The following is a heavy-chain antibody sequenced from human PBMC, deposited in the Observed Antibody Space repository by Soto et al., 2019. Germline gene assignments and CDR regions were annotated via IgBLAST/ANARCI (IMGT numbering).Heavy chain of an antibody. V-gene: IGHV3-23*01. J-gene: IGHJ4*02. CDR3: AKGGGSVVVPAAMDY. D-gene: IGHD2-2*01. CDR2: ISGSGGST. Sequence: EVQLLESGGGLVQPGGSLRLSCAASGFTFSSYAMSWVRQAPGKGLEWVSAISGSGGSTYYADSVKGRFTISRDNSKNTLYLKMNSLRAGDTAVYYCAKGGGSVVVPAAMDYWGQGTLVTVSS. CDR1: GFTFSSYA.